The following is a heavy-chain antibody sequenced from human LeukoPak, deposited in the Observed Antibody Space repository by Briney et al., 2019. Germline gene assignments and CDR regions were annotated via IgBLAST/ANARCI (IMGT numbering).Heavy chain of an antibody. CDR1: GFTFSTYW. CDR3: ARGGWDFDWLKDAFDI. Sequence: PGGSLKISCAASGFTFSTYWMSWVRQAPGKGLEWVANIKRDGSEKFQVDSVKGRFTISRDNAKNSLYLEMNSLRAEDTAVYYCARGGWDFDWLKDAFDIWGQGTMVTVSS. CDR2: IKRDGSEK. V-gene: IGHV3-7*04. D-gene: IGHD3-9*01. J-gene: IGHJ3*02.